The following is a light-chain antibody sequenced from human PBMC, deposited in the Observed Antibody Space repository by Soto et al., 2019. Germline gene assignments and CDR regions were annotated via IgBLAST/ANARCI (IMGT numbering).Light chain of an antibody. CDR3: AVWDESLSGVV. Sequence: QSVLAQPPSASGTPGQRVTISCSGSTSNVGSNLASWYQQLPGSAPKLLIYNDYERPSGVPDRFSGSKSGTSASLGISGLRSEDEADYFCAVWDESLSGVVFGGGTKVTVL. CDR1: TSNVGSNL. V-gene: IGLV1-47*02. CDR2: NDY. J-gene: IGLJ2*01.